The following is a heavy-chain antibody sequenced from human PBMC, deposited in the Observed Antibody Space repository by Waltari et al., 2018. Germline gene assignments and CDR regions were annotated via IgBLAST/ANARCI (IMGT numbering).Heavy chain of an antibody. D-gene: IGHD6-13*01. CDR2: IIPTFGTA. CDR3: ARLGQQLGYSYYYYGMDV. Sequence: QVQLVQSGAEVKKPGSSVKVSCKASGGTFSSYAISWVRQAPGQGLEWMGGIIPTFGTANYAQKFQGRVTITADESTSTAYMELSSLRSEDTAVYYCARLGQQLGYSYYYYGMDVWGQGTTVTVSS. J-gene: IGHJ6*02. CDR1: GGTFSSYA. V-gene: IGHV1-69*01.